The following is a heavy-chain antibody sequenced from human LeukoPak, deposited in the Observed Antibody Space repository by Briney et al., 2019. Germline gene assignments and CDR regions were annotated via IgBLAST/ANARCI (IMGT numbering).Heavy chain of an antibody. CDR3: ARDKSGLAVAGSNFDY. CDR2: ISAYNGNT. V-gene: IGHV1-18*01. J-gene: IGHJ4*02. Sequence: ASVKVSCKASGYTFTSYGISWVRQAPGQGLEWMGWISAYNGNTNYAQKLQGRVTMTTDTSTTTAYMELRSLRSDDTAVYYCARDKSGLAVAGSNFDYWGQGTLVTVSS. D-gene: IGHD6-19*01. CDR1: GYTFTSYG.